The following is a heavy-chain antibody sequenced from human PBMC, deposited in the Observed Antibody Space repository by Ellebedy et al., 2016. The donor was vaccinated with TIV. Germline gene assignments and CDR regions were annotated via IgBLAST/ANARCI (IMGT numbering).Heavy chain of an antibody. Sequence: AASVKVSCKASGYTFTGYYMHWVRPAPGQGLEWMGWINPNSGGTNYAQKFQGWVTMTRDTSISTAYMELSRLRSDDTAVYYCARGHPVTMIVVVDNWFDPWGQGTLVTVSS. CDR1: GYTFTGYY. CDR2: INPNSGGT. V-gene: IGHV1-2*04. D-gene: IGHD3-22*01. CDR3: ARGHPVTMIVVVDNWFDP. J-gene: IGHJ5*02.